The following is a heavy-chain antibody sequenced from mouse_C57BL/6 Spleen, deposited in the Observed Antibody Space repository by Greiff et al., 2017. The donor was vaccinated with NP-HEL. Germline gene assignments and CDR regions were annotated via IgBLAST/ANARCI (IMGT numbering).Heavy chain of an antibody. D-gene: IGHD2-3*01. CDR1: GYAFSSYW. CDR3: ARPLCDYAMDY. Sequence: QVQLQQSGPELVKPGASVKISCKASGYAFSSYWMNWVKQRPGKGLEWIGRIYPGDGDTNYNEKFKGKATLTADKSSSTDYMQLSSLTSEDSAVDFCARPLCDYAMDYWGQGTSVTVSS. J-gene: IGHJ4*01. V-gene: IGHV1-82*01. CDR2: IYPGDGDT.